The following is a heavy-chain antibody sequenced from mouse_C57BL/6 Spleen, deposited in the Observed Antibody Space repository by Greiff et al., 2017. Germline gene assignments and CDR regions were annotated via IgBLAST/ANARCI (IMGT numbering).Heavy chain of an antibody. CDR2: INPGSGGT. D-gene: IGHD1-1*01. Sequence: QVQLQQSGAELVRPGTSVKVSCKASGYAFTNYLIAWVKQRPGQGLEWIGVINPGSGGTNYNEKFKGKETLTADKSSSTAYMQLSSLTSEDSAVYFCARGATVVADYFDYWGQGTTLTVSS. J-gene: IGHJ2*01. V-gene: IGHV1-54*01. CDR1: GYAFTNYL. CDR3: ARGATVVADYFDY.